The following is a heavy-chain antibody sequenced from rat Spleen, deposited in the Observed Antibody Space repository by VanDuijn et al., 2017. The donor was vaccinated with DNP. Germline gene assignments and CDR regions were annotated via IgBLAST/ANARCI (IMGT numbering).Heavy chain of an antibody. J-gene: IGHJ4*01. CDR2: INYSGGT. V-gene: IGHV3-3*01. CDR1: GYSITSSYR. D-gene: IGHD1-4*01. CDR3: ARWPGYNPPYAMDA. Sequence: EVQLQESGPGLVKTSQSLSLTCSVTGYSITSSYRWNWIRKFPGNKMEWVGHINYSGGTSYNPSLQSRISITRDTSKNQLFLQVNSVITEDTATYYCARWPGYNPPYAMDAWGQGTSVTVSS.